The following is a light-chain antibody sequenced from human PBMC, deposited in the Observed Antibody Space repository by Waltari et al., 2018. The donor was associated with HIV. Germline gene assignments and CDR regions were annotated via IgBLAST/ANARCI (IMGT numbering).Light chain of an antibody. CDR3: AAWDDNLSGWV. V-gene: IGLV1-47*01. Sequence: QSVLTQPPSTSGTPGQSVTISCSGSSSNIGSNYVSWYQQLPGPAPKLLIYRNNQRPSGVPDRFSGFKAGTSASLAISGLRSEDEADYYCAAWDDNLSGWVFGGGSKLTIL. CDR2: RNN. J-gene: IGLJ3*02. CDR1: SSNIGSNY.